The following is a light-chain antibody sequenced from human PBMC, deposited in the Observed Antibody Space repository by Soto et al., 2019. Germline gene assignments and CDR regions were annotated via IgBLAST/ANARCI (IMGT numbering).Light chain of an antibody. Sequence: EIVMTQSPVTLSVSPGERATLSCRASQSVSSYLAWYQQKPGQAPRLLIYDASNRATGIPARFSGSGSGTDFTLTISSLEPEDFAVYYCQQRSNWPSFGQGTRLEI. CDR1: QSVSSY. J-gene: IGKJ5*01. CDR2: DAS. V-gene: IGKV3-11*01. CDR3: QQRSNWPS.